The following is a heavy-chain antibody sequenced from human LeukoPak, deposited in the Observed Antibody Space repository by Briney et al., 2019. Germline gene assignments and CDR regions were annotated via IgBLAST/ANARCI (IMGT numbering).Heavy chain of an antibody. D-gene: IGHD2-2*01. V-gene: IGHV1-2*02. Sequence: ASVKVSCKASGYTFIDYYMHWVRQALGQGLEWMGWINPNSGGTDYAQKFQGSVTMTRDTSIDTAYMELSSLTSDDTAVYYCARDRITDCSTTSCTIANWFDPWGQGTLVTVSS. CDR3: ARDRITDCSTTSCTIANWFDP. J-gene: IGHJ5*02. CDR2: INPNSGGT. CDR1: GYTFIDYY.